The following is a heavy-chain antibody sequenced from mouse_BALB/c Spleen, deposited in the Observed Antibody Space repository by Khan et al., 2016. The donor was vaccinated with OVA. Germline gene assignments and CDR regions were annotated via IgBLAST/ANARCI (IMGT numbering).Heavy chain of an antibody. D-gene: IGHD1-1*01. CDR1: GYSITSGYA. V-gene: IGHV3-2*02. CDR2: ISYSGVT. J-gene: IGHJ2*01. CDR3: ARGNYYGYYFDY. Sequence: EVQLQASGPGLVKPSQSLSLTCTVTGYSITSGYAWNWIRQFPGNKLEWMGYISYSGVTSYTPSLKSRISITRDTSKNQFFLQLTSVTTEDTATYYCARGNYYGYYFDYWGQGTTLTVAS.